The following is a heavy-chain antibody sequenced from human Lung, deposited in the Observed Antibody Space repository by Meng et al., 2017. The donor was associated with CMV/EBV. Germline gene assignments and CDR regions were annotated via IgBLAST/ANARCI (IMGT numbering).Heavy chain of an antibody. CDR3: AVAPGWELLGWFDP. CDR2: IYPGDSDT. CDR1: GYSFTSYW. D-gene: IGHD1-26*01. J-gene: IGHJ5*02. V-gene: IGHV5-51*01. Sequence: ESXKISXKGSGYSFTSYWIGWVRQMPGKGLEWMGIIYPGDSDTRYSPSFQGQVTISADKSISTAYLQWSSLKASDTAMYYCAVAPGWELLGWFDPWAQGXLVTVSS.